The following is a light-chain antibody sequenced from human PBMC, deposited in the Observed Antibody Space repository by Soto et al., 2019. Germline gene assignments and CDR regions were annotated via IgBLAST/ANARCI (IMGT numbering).Light chain of an antibody. CDR2: DVS. J-gene: IGLJ2*01. CDR1: SNDVGGYNY. CDR3: SSYTSSSTVV. Sequence: QSVLTQPASVSGSPGQSITISCTGASNDVGGYNYVSWYQQHPGKAPKLMICDVSNRPSGVSNRFSGSKSGNTASLTISGLQDEDEADYYCSSYTSSSTVVFGGGTKLTVL. V-gene: IGLV2-14*01.